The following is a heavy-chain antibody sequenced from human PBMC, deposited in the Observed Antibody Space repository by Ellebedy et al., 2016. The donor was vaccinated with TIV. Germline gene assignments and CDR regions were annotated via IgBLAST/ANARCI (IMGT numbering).Heavy chain of an antibody. CDR2: INPNSGGT. CDR1: GYTFTGYY. V-gene: IGHV1-2*02. D-gene: IGHD6-6*01. J-gene: IGHJ5*02. Sequence: ASVKVSCXASGYTFTGYYMHWVRQAPGQGLEWMGWINPNSGGTNYAQKFQGRVTMTRDTSISTAYMELSRLRSDDTAVYYCARAPQYSRNRNWFDPWGQGTLVTVSS. CDR3: ARAPQYSRNRNWFDP.